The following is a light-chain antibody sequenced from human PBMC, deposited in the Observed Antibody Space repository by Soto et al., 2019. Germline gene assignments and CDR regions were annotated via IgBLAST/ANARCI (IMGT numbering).Light chain of an antibody. CDR2: AVT. J-gene: IGLJ1*01. V-gene: IGLV2-14*01. Sequence: QSFLTQPASVSGSPGRSITISCTGTSSDVGGYNHVSWYQQHPGKAPKLMIYAVTDRPSGVSSRFSASKSGNTASLTISGLQAEDEADYYCSSYTSSSTLFGTGTKVTVL. CDR3: SSYTSSSTL. CDR1: SSDVGGYNH.